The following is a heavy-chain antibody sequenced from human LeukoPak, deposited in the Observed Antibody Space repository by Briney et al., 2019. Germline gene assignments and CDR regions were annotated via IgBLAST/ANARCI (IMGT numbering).Heavy chain of an antibody. J-gene: IGHJ5*02. CDR2: ISAYNGNT. Sequence: GASVKVSCKASGYTFTSYGISWVRQAPGQGREWMGWISAYNGNTNYAQKLQGRVTMTTDTSTSTAYMELRSLRSDDTAVYYCARVLTMVRGAFNWFDPWGQGTLVTVSS. D-gene: IGHD3-10*01. CDR1: GYTFTSYG. V-gene: IGHV1-18*01. CDR3: ARVLTMVRGAFNWFDP.